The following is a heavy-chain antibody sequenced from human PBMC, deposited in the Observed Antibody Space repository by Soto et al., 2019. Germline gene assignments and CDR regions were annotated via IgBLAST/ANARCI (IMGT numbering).Heavy chain of an antibody. Sequence: GESLKISCKGSGYSFTSYWIGWVRQMPGKGLEWMGIIYPGDSDTRYSPSFQGQVTISADKSISTAYLQWSSLKASDTAMYYCAGVYSSSSAWMDVWGQGTTVTVSS. CDR3: AGVYSSSSAWMDV. CDR1: GYSFTSYW. J-gene: IGHJ6*02. D-gene: IGHD6-6*01. CDR2: IYPGDSDT. V-gene: IGHV5-51*01.